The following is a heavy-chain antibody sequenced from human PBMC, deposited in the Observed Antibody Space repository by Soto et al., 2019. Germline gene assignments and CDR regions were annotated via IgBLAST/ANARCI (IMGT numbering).Heavy chain of an antibody. V-gene: IGHV1-8*01. D-gene: IGHD3-22*01. CDR3: ARMAAIGWLNWFDP. CDR2: MNPGSGNT. J-gene: IGHJ5*02. CDR1: GYTFTNYE. Sequence: QVQLVQSGAEVKKPGASVKVSCKASGYTFTNYEINWVRQATGQGLEWMGWMNPGSGNTGYAHKFQGRVTMTRNISISTAYMELSRLGSDDTAIYYCARMAAIGWLNWFDPWGQGTLFTVSS.